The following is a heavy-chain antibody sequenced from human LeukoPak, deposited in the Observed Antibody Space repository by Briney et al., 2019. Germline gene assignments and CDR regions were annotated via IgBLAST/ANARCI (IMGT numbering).Heavy chain of an antibody. V-gene: IGHV4-39*07. CDR2: IYYSGST. D-gene: IGHD2-15*01. CDR3: ARDAVVVAATPLGWFDP. Sequence: SETLSLTCTVSGGSISSSSYYWGWIRQPPGKGLEWIGSIYYSGSTYYNPSLKSRVTISVDTSKNQFSLKLSSVTAADTAVYYCARDAVVVAATPLGWFDPWGQGTLVTVSS. CDR1: GGSISSSSYY. J-gene: IGHJ5*02.